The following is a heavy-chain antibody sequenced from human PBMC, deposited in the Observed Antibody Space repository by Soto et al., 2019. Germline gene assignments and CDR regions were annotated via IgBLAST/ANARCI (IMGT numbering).Heavy chain of an antibody. CDR3: ATLPQLWFGELLGWFDP. D-gene: IGHD3-10*01. CDR2: FDPEDGET. CDR1: GYTLTELS. V-gene: IGHV1-24*01. J-gene: IGHJ5*02. Sequence: ASVKVSCKVSGYTLTELSMHWVRQAPGKGLEWMGGFDPEDGETIYAQKFQGRVTMTEDTSTDTAYMELSSLRSEDTAVYYCATLPQLWFGELLGWFDPWGQGTLVTVSS.